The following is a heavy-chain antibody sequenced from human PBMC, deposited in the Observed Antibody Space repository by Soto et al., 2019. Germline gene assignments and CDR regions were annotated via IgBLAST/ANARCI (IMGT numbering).Heavy chain of an antibody. CDR3: AKDPNGDYVGGFEF. CDR1: GVNFNYYA. Sequence: WGSLILSSAPSGVNFNYYAMSWVRQAPGKGLEWVSGISASGGRSFYADSVKGRFTVSRDFSKNTLSLQMDSLRDEDTAVYFCAKDPNGDYVGGFEFWGPGRMVTVSS. V-gene: IGHV3-23*01. J-gene: IGHJ3*01. CDR2: ISASGGRS. D-gene: IGHD4-17*01.